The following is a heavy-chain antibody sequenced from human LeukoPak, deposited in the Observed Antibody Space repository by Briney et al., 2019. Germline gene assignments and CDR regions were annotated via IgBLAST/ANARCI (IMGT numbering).Heavy chain of an antibody. D-gene: IGHD6-19*01. CDR3: ARRAGFFDY. Sequence: KSSETLSLTCAVYGGSFSGYSWSWIRQPPGKGLEWVGEMIHSGSTNYNPSLKSRVTISVDTSKNQFSLKVSSVTAADTAVYYCARRAGFFDYWGQGTLVTVSS. V-gene: IGHV4-34*12. CDR1: GGSFSGYS. CDR2: MIHSGST. J-gene: IGHJ4*02.